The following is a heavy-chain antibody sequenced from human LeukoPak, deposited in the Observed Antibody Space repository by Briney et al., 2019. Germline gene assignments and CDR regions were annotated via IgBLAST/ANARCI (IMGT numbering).Heavy chain of an antibody. D-gene: IGHD6-13*01. CDR2: IKQDGSEK. Sequence: GGSLRLSCAASGFTFSSYWMSWVRQAPGKGLEWVANIKQDGSEKYYVDSVKGRFTISRDNAKNSLYLQMNSLRAGDTAVYYCARPGRRSSSWYYFDYWGQGTLVTVSS. V-gene: IGHV3-7*01. J-gene: IGHJ4*02. CDR3: ARPGRRSSSWYYFDY. CDR1: GFTFSSYW.